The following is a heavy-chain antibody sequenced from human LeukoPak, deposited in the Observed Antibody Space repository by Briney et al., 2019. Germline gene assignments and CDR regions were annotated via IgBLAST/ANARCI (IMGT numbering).Heavy chain of an antibody. V-gene: IGHV3-7*01. Sequence: GGSLRLACAASAFTFSNYWMSWVRQAPRKGLEWVASIKPDGSEKYYVDSVKGRFTISRDHAKNSLYLQMNSLRAEDTAVYYCAKGRVTYDYWGQGTLVTVSS. CDR1: AFTFSNYW. CDR3: AKGRVTYDY. CDR2: IKPDGSEK. J-gene: IGHJ4*02. D-gene: IGHD4-11*01.